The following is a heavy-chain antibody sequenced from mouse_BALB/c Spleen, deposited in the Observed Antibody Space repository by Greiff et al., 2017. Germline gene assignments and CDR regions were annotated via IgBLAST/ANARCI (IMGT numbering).Heavy chain of an antibody. CDR1: GYTFTSYY. V-gene: IGHV14-4*02. J-gene: IGHJ4*01. Sequence: VQLKQPGAELVKPGAPVKLSCKASGYTFTSYYMHWVKQRPEQGLEWIGWIDPENGDTEYAPKFQGKATMTADTSSNTAYLQLSSLTSEDTAVYYCNADPYYAMDYWGQGTSVTVSS. CDR3: NADPYYAMDY. CDR2: IDPENGDT.